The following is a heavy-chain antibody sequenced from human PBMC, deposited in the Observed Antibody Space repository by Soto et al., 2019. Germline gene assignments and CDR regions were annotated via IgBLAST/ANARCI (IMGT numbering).Heavy chain of an antibody. J-gene: IGHJ4*02. D-gene: IGHD3-22*01. V-gene: IGHV1-2*02. CDR2: INPHSDGT. Sequence: GASVKVSCKASGYSFTGYYIHWVRQARGHGLEWMGWINPHSDGTNYAQKFQGRVTMTRDTSISTAYMELKSLRSDDTAVYYCATHYYDSSGYYYWGQGTLVTVSS. CDR1: GYSFTGYY. CDR3: ATHYYDSSGYYY.